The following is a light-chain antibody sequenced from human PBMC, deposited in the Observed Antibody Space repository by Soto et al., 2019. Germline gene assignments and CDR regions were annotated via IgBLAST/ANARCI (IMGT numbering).Light chain of an antibody. CDR1: QGITNY. Sequence: DIQMTQSPSSLSASVGDRVTITCRASQGITNYLAWYQQKPGKAPKLLIYAASTLQSGVPSRFSSSGSGTDFTLTISSLQPADVATYFCQKYNSAPYTFGQGTKLDIK. V-gene: IGKV1-27*01. J-gene: IGKJ2*01. CDR3: QKYNSAPYT. CDR2: AAS.